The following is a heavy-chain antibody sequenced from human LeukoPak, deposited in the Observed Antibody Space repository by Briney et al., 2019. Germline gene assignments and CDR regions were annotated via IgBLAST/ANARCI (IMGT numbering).Heavy chain of an antibody. V-gene: IGHV1-69*06. CDR2: IIPIFGTA. D-gene: IGHD4-17*01. J-gene: IGHJ4*02. CDR1: GGTFSSYA. CDR3: ARDRSTVHYYFDY. Sequence: SVKVSCKASGGTFSSYAISWVRQAPGQGLEWMGGIIPIFGTANYAQKFQGRVTITADKSTSTAYMELSNLRSEDTAVYYCARDRSTVHYYFDYWGQGTLVTVSS.